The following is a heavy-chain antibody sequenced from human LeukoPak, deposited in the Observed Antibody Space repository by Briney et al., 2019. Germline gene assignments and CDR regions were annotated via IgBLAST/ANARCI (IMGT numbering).Heavy chain of an antibody. CDR1: GGSISTSLYY. CDR2: IYYSGRT. V-gene: IGHV4-39*01. D-gene: IGHD2-2*01. CDR3: ARRYCSGADCYGGDSYYYMDV. J-gene: IGHJ6*03. Sequence: PSQTLSLTCTVSGGSISTSLYYGGRIRQPPGKGLEWIGSIYYSGRTYYNPSLKSRVTISVDTSKNQFSLRLTSVTAADTAVYYCARRYCSGADCYGGDSYYYMDVWGKGTTVTISS.